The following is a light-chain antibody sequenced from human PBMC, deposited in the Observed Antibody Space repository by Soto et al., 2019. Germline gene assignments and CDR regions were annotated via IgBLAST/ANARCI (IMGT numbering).Light chain of an antibody. Sequence: DIQMTQSPSSLSASVGDTVTITCRASRDISHYLAWYQKRPGKVPKLLIHTASILQSGVSSRFSASGSGTDFTLTISSLQPEDVATYYCQKYDRVPWTFGRGTKVEIK. V-gene: IGKV1-27*01. J-gene: IGKJ1*01. CDR2: TAS. CDR3: QKYDRVPWT. CDR1: RDISHY.